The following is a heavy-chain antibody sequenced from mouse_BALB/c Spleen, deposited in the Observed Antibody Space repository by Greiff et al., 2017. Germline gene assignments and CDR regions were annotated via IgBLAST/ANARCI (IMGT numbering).Heavy chain of an antibody. CDR2: IYPSDSYT. D-gene: IGHD2-1*01. CDR1: GYTFTSYW. V-gene: IGHV1-69*02. Sequence: VQLQQPGAELVRPGASVKLSCKASGYTFTSYWINWVKQRPGQGLEWIGNIYPSDSYTNYNQKFKDKATLTVDKSSSTAYMQLSSPTSEDSAVYYCTREGNYLYAMDYWGQGTSVTVSS. CDR3: TREGNYLYAMDY. J-gene: IGHJ4*01.